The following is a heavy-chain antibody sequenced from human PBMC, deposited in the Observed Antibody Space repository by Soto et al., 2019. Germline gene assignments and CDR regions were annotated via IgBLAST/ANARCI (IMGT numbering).Heavy chain of an antibody. V-gene: IGHV1-46*01. J-gene: IGHJ6*02. CDR1: GYTFSSYY. CDR2: INPSGGST. D-gene: IGHD3-3*01. Sequence: ASVKVSCKASGYTFSSYYMHWVRQAPGQGLERMGIINPSGGSTSYAQKFQGRVTMTRDTSTSTVYMELSSLRSEDTAVYYCAWRNKFFLLNSYYYYYGMDVWGQGTTVTVSS. CDR3: AWRNKFFLLNSYYYYYGMDV.